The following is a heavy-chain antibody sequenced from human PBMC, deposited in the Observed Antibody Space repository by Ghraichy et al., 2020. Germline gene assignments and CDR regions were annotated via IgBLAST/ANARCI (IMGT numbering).Heavy chain of an antibody. V-gene: IGHV4-34*01. D-gene: IGHD1-1*01. J-gene: IGHJ6*03. CDR3: ARVSYNWNDLYFYYYYYMDV. CDR2: INHSGST. Sequence: SETLSLTCAVYGGSFSGYYWSWIRQPPGKGLEWIGEINHSGSTNYNPSLKSRVTISVDTSKNQFSLKLSSVTAADTAVYYCARVSYNWNDLYFYYYYYMDVWGKGTTVTVSS. CDR1: GGSFSGYY.